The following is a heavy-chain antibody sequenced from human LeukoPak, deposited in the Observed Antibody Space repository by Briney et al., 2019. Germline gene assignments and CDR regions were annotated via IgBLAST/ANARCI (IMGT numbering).Heavy chain of an antibody. V-gene: IGHV4-39*01. Sequence: SETLSLTCTVSGGSISSSSYYWGWIRQPPGKGLEWIGSIYYSGSTYYNPSLQSRVTISVDTSKNQFSLQLSSVTAADTAVYYCARFRDDTYYYDSSGYRGFDYWGQGTLVTVSS. CDR2: IYYSGST. J-gene: IGHJ4*02. CDR1: GGSISSSSYY. D-gene: IGHD3-22*01. CDR3: ARFRDDTYYYDSSGYRGFDY.